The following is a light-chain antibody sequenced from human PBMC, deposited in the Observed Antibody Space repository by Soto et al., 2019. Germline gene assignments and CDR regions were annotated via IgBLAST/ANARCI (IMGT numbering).Light chain of an antibody. J-gene: IGLJ3*02. Sequence: QSALTQPASVSGSPGQSITISCTGTSSDVGSYNHVSWYQQHPGKAPKLMIYEVSKRPSGVSNRFSGSKSGNTASLTISGLQAEDEADYYCCSYAGSSTSRVFGGGTKVTVL. V-gene: IGLV2-23*02. CDR1: SSDVGSYNH. CDR2: EVS. CDR3: CSYAGSSTSRV.